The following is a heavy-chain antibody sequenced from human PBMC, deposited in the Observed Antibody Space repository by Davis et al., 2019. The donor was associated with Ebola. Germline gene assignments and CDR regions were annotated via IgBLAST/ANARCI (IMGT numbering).Heavy chain of an antibody. D-gene: IGHD1-1*01. CDR3: ARAQFPTTSDH. CDR2: ISGYNGNT. Sequence: AASVKVSCKASGYTFTAYYIHWVRQAPGQGLEWMGWISGYNGNTNYAQKLQGRVTMTTDTSTSTAYMEVGSLRSDDTAVYYCARAQFPTTSDHWGQGTLVTVSS. J-gene: IGHJ4*02. V-gene: IGHV1-18*04. CDR1: GYTFTAYY.